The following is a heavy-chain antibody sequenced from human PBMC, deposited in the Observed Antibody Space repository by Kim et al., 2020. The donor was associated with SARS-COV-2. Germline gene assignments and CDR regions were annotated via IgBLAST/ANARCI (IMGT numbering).Heavy chain of an antibody. Sequence: GGSLRLSCAASGFTFSNAWMSWVRQAPGKGLEWVGRIKSKTDGGTTDYAAPVKGRFTISRDDSKNTLYLQMNSLKTEDTAVYYCTALLDWGLLLDYWGQGTLVTVSS. CDR1: GFTFSNAW. CDR3: TALLDWGLLLDY. CDR2: IKSKTDGGTT. J-gene: IGHJ4*02. D-gene: IGHD3-22*01. V-gene: IGHV3-15*01.